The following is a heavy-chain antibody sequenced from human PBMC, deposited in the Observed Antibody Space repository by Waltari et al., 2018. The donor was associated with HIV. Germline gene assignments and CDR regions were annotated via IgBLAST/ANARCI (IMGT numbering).Heavy chain of an antibody. CDR3: TGDTFGNDDF. D-gene: IGHD1-1*01. CDR2: IKPDGTQT. CDR1: GFTFSRYW. Sequence: EVRLVESGGGLGQPGGSLRLSCAGSGFTFSRYWMHWVRQTPGKVLEWVSRIKPDGTQTDYADSVKGRFTISRDNAKSTLHLQLNALSVEDTALYFCTGDTFGNDDFWGQGDLVTVSS. J-gene: IGHJ4*02. V-gene: IGHV3-74*01.